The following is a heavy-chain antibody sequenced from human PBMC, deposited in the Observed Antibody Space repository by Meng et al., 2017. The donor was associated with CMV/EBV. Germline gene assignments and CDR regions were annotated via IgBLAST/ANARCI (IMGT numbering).Heavy chain of an antibody. CDR1: GYTFTGYY. V-gene: IGHV1-2*02. J-gene: IGHJ6*02. D-gene: IGHD6-13*01. Sequence: ASVKVSCKASGYTFTGYYMHWVRQAPGQGLEWMGWINPNSGGTNYAQKFQGRVTMTRDTSISTAYMELSRLRSDDTAVYYCVRRPGIAAAGTYYGMDVWGQGTTVTVSS. CDR3: VRRPGIAAAGTYYGMDV. CDR2: INPNSGGT.